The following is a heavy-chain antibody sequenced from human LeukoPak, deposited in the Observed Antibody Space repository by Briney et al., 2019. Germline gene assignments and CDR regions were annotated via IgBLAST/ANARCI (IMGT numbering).Heavy chain of an antibody. CDR1: GYTFSSYW. D-gene: IGHD6-13*01. CDR3: ARRGRLGIAAAGLNWFDP. V-gene: IGHV5-51*01. Sequence: GESLKISCKGSGYTFSSYWIGWVCQMPGKGLEWMGIIYPGDSDTRYTPSFQGQVTISADKSISTAYLQWNSLKASDTAMYYCARRGRLGIAAAGLNWFDPWGQGTLVTVSS. J-gene: IGHJ5*02. CDR2: IYPGDSDT.